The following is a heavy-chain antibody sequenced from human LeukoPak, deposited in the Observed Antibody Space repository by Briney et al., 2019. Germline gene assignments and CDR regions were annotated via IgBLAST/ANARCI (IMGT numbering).Heavy chain of an antibody. CDR3: ATRSSTLAAARCFDD. CDR1: GESFSAYF. J-gene: IGHJ4*03. Sequence: SETLSLTCAVHGESFSAYFWSWIRQVPGKGLEWIGEIDHRGSSNYNPPLKSRATISVDTSKNNFSLSLTSVTAADTAVYYCATRSSTLAAARCFDDWGQGTVVTVSS. CDR2: IDHRGSS. D-gene: IGHD6-6*01. V-gene: IGHV4-34*01.